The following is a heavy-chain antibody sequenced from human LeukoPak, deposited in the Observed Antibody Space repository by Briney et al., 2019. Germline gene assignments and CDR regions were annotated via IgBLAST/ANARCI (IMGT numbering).Heavy chain of an antibody. Sequence: PGGSLRLSCAASGFNFFRYAMSWVRQAPGKGLEWVSAISVNGGSSYYADSVKGRFTISRDNSKNMLFLQMNSLRAEDTAVYYCAKSLNGDYLFDAFDIWGQGTMVTVSS. CDR2: ISVNGGSS. D-gene: IGHD4-17*01. J-gene: IGHJ3*02. V-gene: IGHV3-23*01. CDR3: AKSLNGDYLFDAFDI. CDR1: GFNFFRYA.